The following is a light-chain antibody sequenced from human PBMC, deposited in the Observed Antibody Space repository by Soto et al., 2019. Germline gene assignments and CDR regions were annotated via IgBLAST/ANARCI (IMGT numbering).Light chain of an antibody. CDR2: KAS. Sequence: DIQMTQSPSTLSASVGDRVTITCRASQSISSWLAWYQQKPGKAPKPLIDKASSLESGVPSRLSGSGSVIEFTLTISTLQPDEFATYYCQQYNSYPLTFGGGTKVEIK. CDR3: QQYNSYPLT. V-gene: IGKV1-5*03. J-gene: IGKJ4*01. CDR1: QSISSW.